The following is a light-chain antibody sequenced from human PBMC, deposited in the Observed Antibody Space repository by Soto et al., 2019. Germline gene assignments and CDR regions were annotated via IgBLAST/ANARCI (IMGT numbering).Light chain of an antibody. J-gene: IGKJ2*01. CDR3: QQYDNWPPSFT. V-gene: IGKV3-15*01. CDR1: QTVSRS. CDR2: GAS. Sequence: EIVITQSPDTLSVSPGETATLSCRASQTVSRSLAWYQHKPGQAPRLLIYGASARATGVPARFSGSGSGTAFTLTISSLQSEDFAVYYCQQYDNWPPSFTFGQGTKLEIK.